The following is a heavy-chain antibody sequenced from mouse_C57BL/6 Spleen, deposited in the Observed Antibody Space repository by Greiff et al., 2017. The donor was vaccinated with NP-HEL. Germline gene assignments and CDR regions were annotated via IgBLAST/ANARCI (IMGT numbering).Heavy chain of an antibody. D-gene: IGHD2-2*01. CDR3: ASGGYEYYIDY. CDR1: GYTFTSYW. J-gene: IGHJ2*01. CDR2: IDPSDSET. Sequence: QVQLQQPGAELVRPGSSVKLSCKASGYTFTSYWMHWVKQRPIQGLEWIGNIDPSDSETHYNQKFKDKATLTVDKSSSTAYMQLSSLTSEDSAVYYCASGGYEYYIDYWGQGTTLTVSS. V-gene: IGHV1-52*01.